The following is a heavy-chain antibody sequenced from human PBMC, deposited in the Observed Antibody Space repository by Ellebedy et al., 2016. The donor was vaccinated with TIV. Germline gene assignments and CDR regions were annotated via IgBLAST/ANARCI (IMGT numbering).Heavy chain of an antibody. CDR2: ISTNGVTA. D-gene: IGHD2-2*01. V-gene: IGHV3-64*05. Sequence: GESLKISCSASGFTFSTYSIHWVRQAPGGGLEYVSTISTNGVTAFYADSVRARFIIPRDNSRNSVYVQISSLRAEDTAVYYCVREGVPRGFDIWGQGTMVTVSS. J-gene: IGHJ3*02. CDR3: VREGVPRGFDI. CDR1: GFTFSTYS.